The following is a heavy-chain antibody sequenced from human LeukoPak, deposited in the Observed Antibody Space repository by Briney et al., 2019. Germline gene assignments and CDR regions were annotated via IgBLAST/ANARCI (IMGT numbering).Heavy chain of an antibody. CDR3: ATDYYDRSGYYPGDAFDI. V-gene: IGHV4-39*01. CDR1: GGSISSSSYY. Sequence: SETLSLTCTVSGGSISSSSYYWGWIRQPPGKGLEWIGSIYYSGSTYYNPSLKSRVTISVDTSKNQFSLKLSSVTAADTAVYYCATDYYDRSGYYPGDAFDIWGQGTMVTVSS. D-gene: IGHD3-22*01. CDR2: IYYSGST. J-gene: IGHJ3*02.